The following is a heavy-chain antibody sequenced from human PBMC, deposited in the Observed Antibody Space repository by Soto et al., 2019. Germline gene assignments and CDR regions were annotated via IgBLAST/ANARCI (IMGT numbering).Heavy chain of an antibody. J-gene: IGHJ6*02. CDR1: GYSFTSYW. Sequence: ESLKISFKGSGYSFTSYWIGWVGQMPGKGLEWMGIIYPGDSDTRYSPSFQGQVTISADKSISTAYLQWSSLKASDTAMYYCARFGRDGYSYYYYGMDVWGQGTTVTVSS. CDR2: IYPGDSDT. D-gene: IGHD5-12*01. V-gene: IGHV5-51*01. CDR3: ARFGRDGYSYYYYGMDV.